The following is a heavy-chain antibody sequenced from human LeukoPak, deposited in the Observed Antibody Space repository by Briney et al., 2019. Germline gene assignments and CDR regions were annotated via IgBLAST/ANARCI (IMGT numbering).Heavy chain of an antibody. CDR1: GFTFSDYG. V-gene: IGHV3-33*06. CDR3: AKALNGLVDY. CDR2: IWYDGSNK. J-gene: IGHJ4*02. D-gene: IGHD6-19*01. Sequence: SLRLSCAASGFTFSDYGMHCVRQAPRKGLEWVAVIWYDGSNKYYADSVKGRFTISRDNSKNTLYLQMNSLRAEDTAVYYCAKALNGLVDYWGQGTLVTVSS.